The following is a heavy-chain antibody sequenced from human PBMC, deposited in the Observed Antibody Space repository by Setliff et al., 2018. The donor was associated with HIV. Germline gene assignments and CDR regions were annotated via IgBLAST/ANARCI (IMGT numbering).Heavy chain of an antibody. CDR2: IKTDGSST. Sequence: PGGSLRLSCAASGFTFSTYWMHWVRQAPGKGLVWVSRIKTDGSSTSYADSVKGRFTVSRDNTKRSLYLEMNHLTAEDTALYFCVKGPVLTGHQLNYFNYGMDVWGQGTMVTVSS. J-gene: IGHJ6*02. CDR3: VKGPVLTGHQLNYFNYGMDV. CDR1: GFTFSTYW. V-gene: IGHV3-74*01. D-gene: IGHD3-9*01.